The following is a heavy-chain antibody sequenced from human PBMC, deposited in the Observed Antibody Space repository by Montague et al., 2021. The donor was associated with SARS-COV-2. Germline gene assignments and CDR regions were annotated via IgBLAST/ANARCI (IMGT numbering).Heavy chain of an antibody. CDR1: GGSLSGYY. J-gene: IGHJ6*02. D-gene: IGHD3-22*01. CDR3: VRLLKATMLEVVITGCPLSAGCMDV. Sequence: SETLSLTCAVSGGSLSGYYWNWIRQPPGKGLQWIGDINHSGSTNYNPSLKSRVTISVDTSKNQFSLRLSSVTAANTAVYYCVRLLKATMLEVVITGCPLSAGCMDVWGQGTMVTVSS. CDR2: INHSGST. V-gene: IGHV4-34*01.